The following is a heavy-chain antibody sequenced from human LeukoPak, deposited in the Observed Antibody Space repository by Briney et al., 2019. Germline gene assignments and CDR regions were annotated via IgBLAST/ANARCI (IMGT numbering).Heavy chain of an antibody. D-gene: IGHD6-6*01. V-gene: IGHV4-38-2*02. J-gene: IGHJ4*02. Sequence: SETLSLTCTVSGYSISSGYYWGWIRQPPGKGLEWIGNINHSGSTHCNPSLKSRVTISVDTSKNQFSLKLSSVTAADTAVYYCARQGRMEQLEFDYWGQGTLVTVSS. CDR3: ARQGRMEQLEFDY. CDR2: INHSGST. CDR1: GYSISSGYY.